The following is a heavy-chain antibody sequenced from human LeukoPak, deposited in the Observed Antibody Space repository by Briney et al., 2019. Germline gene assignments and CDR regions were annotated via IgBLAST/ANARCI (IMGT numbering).Heavy chain of an antibody. CDR2: IYSGGST. CDR1: GFTVSSNY. D-gene: IGHD1-14*01. J-gene: IGHJ3*02. V-gene: IGHV3-66*01. CDR3: ARDSTGLDAFDI. Sequence: GGSLRLSCAASGFTVSSNYMSWVRQAPGKGLEWVSVIYSGGSTYYADSVKGRFTISRDNSKNTLYLQMNSLRAEDTAVYYCARDSTGLDAFDIWGQGTMVTVSS.